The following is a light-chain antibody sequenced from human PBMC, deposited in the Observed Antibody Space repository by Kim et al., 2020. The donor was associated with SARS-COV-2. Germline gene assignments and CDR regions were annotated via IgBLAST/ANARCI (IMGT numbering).Light chain of an antibody. Sequence: SASVGDRVTITCRASQDIRNDLGWYQQNPGRAPKRLIYGASSLQSGVPSRFSGSGSGTEFTLTISSLQPEDFATYFCLQHNTYPINFGQGTRLEIK. J-gene: IGKJ5*01. CDR1: QDIRND. V-gene: IGKV1-17*01. CDR2: GAS. CDR3: LQHNTYPIN.